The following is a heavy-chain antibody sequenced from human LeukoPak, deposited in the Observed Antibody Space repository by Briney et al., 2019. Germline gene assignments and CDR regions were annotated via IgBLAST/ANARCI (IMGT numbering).Heavy chain of an antibody. CDR2: INPRTGTT. D-gene: IGHD3-3*01. Sequence: ASVKDSCKASGYTFTSYYLHWVRQAPGQGLEWMGIINPRTGTTKYAQKFQGRVTMTRDTSTSTVYMDLSSLRSEDTAVYYCARDPYDFWSGASMGNWFDPWGQGTLVTVSS. CDR3: ARDPYDFWSGASMGNWFDP. CDR1: GYTFTSYY. V-gene: IGHV1-46*01. J-gene: IGHJ5*02.